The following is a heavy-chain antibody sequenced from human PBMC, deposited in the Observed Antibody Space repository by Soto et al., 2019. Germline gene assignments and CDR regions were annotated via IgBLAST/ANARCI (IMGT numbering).Heavy chain of an antibody. Sequence: SETLSLTCTVSGYFISSGYYWGWIRQPPGKGLEWIGSMFHSGSTHYNPSLKSRVTISVDTSKSHFSLRLSSVTASDTAVYYCARGHIVVVPTVGWFDPWGQGTLVTVSS. CDR2: MFHSGST. CDR3: ARGHIVVVPTVGWFDP. J-gene: IGHJ5*02. CDR1: GYFISSGYY. V-gene: IGHV4-38-2*02. D-gene: IGHD2-2*01.